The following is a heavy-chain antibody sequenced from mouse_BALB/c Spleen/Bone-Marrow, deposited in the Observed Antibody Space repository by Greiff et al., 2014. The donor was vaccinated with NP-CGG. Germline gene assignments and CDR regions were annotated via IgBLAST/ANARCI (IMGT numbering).Heavy chain of an antibody. J-gene: IGHJ2*01. V-gene: IGHV5-6-5*01. CDR2: IISGGST. Sequence: EVKLVESGGGLVEPGGSLKLSCAASGFTFSSYAMSWVRQTPGKRLEWVASIISGGSTYYPDSVKGRFTISRDNARNILYLQMSSLRSEDTAMYYCARGGYYYFDSWGQGTTLTVSS. CDR1: GFTFSSYA. CDR3: ARGGYYYFDS. D-gene: IGHD1-2*01.